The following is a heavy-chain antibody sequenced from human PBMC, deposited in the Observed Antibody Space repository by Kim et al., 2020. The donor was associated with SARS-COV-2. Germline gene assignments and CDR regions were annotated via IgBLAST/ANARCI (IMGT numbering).Heavy chain of an antibody. J-gene: IGHJ4*01. CDR2: IYSDSSGT. Sequence: GGSLRLSCVASAFTFKTYAMSWVRQAPGKGLEWVSSIYSDSSGTFYADSVKGRFTISRDNSKSTLYLQTNSLTADDTALYYCARAGLDGHFYVGYFDYWG. V-gene: IGHV3-23*03. CDR1: AFTFKTYA. D-gene: IGHD3-10*02. CDR3: ARAGLDGHFYVGYFDY.